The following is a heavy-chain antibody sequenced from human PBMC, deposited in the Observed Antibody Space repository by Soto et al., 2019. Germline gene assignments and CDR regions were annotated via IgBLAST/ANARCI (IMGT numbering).Heavy chain of an antibody. Sequence: GGSLRLSCAASGFTFSSYAMSWVRQAPGKGLEWVSTISGSGTGTYYAASVKGRFTVSRDNSKNTLYLHMNSLRAEDTAVYSCAKSPGPWQLLFDYWGQGTLVTVSS. CDR2: ISGSGTGT. CDR1: GFTFSSYA. CDR3: AKSPGPWQLLFDY. D-gene: IGHD6-6*01. V-gene: IGHV3-23*01. J-gene: IGHJ4*02.